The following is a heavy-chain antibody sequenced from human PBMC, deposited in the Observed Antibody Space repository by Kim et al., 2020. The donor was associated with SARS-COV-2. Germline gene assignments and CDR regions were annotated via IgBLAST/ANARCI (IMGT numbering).Heavy chain of an antibody. J-gene: IGHJ6*02. V-gene: IGHV1-24*01. Sequence: ASVKVSCKVSGYTLTELSMHWVRQAPGKGLEWMGGFDPEDGETIYAQKFQGRVTMTEDTSTDTAYMELSSLRSEDTAVYYCATGPSVYCSGGSCYSSSAYYYSYGMDVWGQGTTVTVSS. CDR3: ATGPSVYCSGGSCYSSSAYYYSYGMDV. CDR2: FDPEDGET. CDR1: GYTLTELS. D-gene: IGHD2-15*01.